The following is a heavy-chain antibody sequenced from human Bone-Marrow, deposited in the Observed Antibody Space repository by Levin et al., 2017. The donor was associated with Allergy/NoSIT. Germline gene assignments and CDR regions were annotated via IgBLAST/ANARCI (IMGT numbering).Heavy chain of an antibody. J-gene: IGHJ4*02. CDR3: ARDQERRPYCGDACFRYFDS. V-gene: IGHV4-59*01. CDR2: VYFSGNT. CDR1: GDSISTYY. Sequence: SQTLSLTCTVSGDSISTYYWSWLRQAPGKGLEWIGYVYFSGNTNYNPSLKSRVTISVDSHTQFSLNLKSVTAADTAVYYCARDQERRPYCGDACFRYFDSWGQGALVTVSS. D-gene: IGHD2-21*01.